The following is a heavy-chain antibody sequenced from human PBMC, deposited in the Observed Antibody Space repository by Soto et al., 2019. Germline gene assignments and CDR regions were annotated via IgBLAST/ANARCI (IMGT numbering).Heavy chain of an antibody. Sequence: EVQMVDSGGGWVQPGGALRLSCAASGLTFRNAWMSCVRQAPGKGLEWVGRIKSKADGGAKDYGAPVKGRFTISRDDSKSTLYLQMNSLKTEDTAVYYCTTEKYYCSGVRLDDWGQGTLVTVSS. CDR3: TTEKYYCSGVRLDD. CDR1: GLTFRNAW. J-gene: IGHJ4*02. D-gene: IGHD3-10*01. CDR2: IKSKADGGAK. V-gene: IGHV3-15*01.